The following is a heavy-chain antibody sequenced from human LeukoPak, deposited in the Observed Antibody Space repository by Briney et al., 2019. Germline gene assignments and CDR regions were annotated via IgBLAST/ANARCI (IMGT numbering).Heavy chain of an antibody. CDR2: IYYSGST. J-gene: IGHJ4*02. D-gene: IGHD1-26*01. CDR1: GGSISSYY. CDR3: ARAIEVGAMTPFDY. Sequence: PSETLSLTCTVSGGSISSYYWNWIRQPPGKGLEWIGYIYYSGSTNYNPSLKSRVTISVDTSKNQFSLKLSSVTAADTAVYYCARAIEVGAMTPFDYWGQGTLVTVSS. V-gene: IGHV4-59*08.